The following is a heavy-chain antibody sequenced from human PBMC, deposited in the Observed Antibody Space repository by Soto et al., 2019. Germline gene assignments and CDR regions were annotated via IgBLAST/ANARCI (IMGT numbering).Heavy chain of an antibody. J-gene: IGHJ5*02. D-gene: IGHD1-1*01. CDR2: ISAYIGNT. Sequence: ASVKVSCKASGYTFTSYGISWVRQAPGQGLEWMGWISAYIGNTNYAQKLQGRVTITADASTSTAYMELSSLRSKDTAVYYCAGTIPHDEPPRNWFDPWGQGTPVTVSS. CDR3: AGTIPHDEPPRNWFDP. V-gene: IGHV1-18*01. CDR1: GYTFTSYG.